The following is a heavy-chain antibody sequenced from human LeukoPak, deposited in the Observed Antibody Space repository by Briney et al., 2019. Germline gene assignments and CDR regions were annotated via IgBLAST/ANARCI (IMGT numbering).Heavy chain of an antibody. CDR2: ISSSSSYI. CDR1: GFTLSTYS. CDR3: ARDRNMATRLWTPTDY. Sequence: GGSLRLSCAASGFTLSTYSMNWVRQAPGKGLEWVSSISSSSSYIYYADSAKGRFTISRDNARNSLYLQMNSLRAEDTAVYYCARDRNMATRLWTPTDYWGQGTLVTVSS. D-gene: IGHD6-6*01. V-gene: IGHV3-21*01. J-gene: IGHJ4*02.